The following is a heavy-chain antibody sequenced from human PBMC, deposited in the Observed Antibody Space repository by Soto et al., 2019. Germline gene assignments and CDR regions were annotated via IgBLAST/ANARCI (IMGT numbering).Heavy chain of an antibody. V-gene: IGHV3-33*01. CDR3: ARDPGSSWYTIAH. Sequence: GGSLRLSCAASGFTFSSYGMHWVRQAPGKGLEWVAVIWFDGSNKYYADSVKGRFTISRDNSKNTLYLQMNSLGAEDTAVYYCARDPGSSWYTIAHWGQGARVTVSS. CDR1: GFTFSSYG. J-gene: IGHJ4*02. CDR2: IWFDGSNK. D-gene: IGHD6-13*01.